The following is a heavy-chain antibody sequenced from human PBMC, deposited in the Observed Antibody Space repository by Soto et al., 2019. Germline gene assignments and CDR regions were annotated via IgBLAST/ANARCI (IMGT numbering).Heavy chain of an antibody. CDR3: ARDGYGDQGYGMDV. J-gene: IGHJ6*02. CDR1: GFTLSSYG. Sequence: PGGSLRLSCAASGFTLSSYGMHWVRQAPGKGLEWVAVIWYDGSNKYYADSVKGRFTISRDNSKNTLYLQMNSLRAEDTAVYYCARDGYGDQGYGMDVWGQGTTVTVSS. D-gene: IGHD4-17*01. CDR2: IWYDGSNK. V-gene: IGHV3-33*01.